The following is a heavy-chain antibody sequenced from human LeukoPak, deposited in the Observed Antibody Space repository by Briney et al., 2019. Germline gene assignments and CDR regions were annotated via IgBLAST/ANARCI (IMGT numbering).Heavy chain of an antibody. D-gene: IGHD2-15*01. CDR1: GFTFSNFA. V-gene: IGHV3-23*01. CDR3: AKATLGSCSGVRCYPFDC. Sequence: PGGSLRLSCAASGFTFSNFAMNWVRQAPGKELEWVSSITGSGSDTYYADSVKGRFTISRDNSKNTRYLQMSSLRGEDTAVYYCAKATLGSCSGVRCYPFDCWGQGTLVTVSS. J-gene: IGHJ4*02. CDR2: ITGSGSDT.